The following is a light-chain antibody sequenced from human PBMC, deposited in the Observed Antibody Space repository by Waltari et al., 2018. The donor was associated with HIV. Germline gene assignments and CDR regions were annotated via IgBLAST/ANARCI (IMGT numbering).Light chain of an antibody. CDR2: DVT. CDR3: CSYGGGYTWL. CDR1: NSDIGGYNH. V-gene: IGLV2-11*01. Sequence: HSALTQPRSVSGSPGQAVTISCNGTNSDIGGYNHVSWYQVHSEKVPQVIIYDVTKRPSGVPARISGSKSGNTASLTSSGRQAEDEADYYCCSYGGGYTWLFGGGT. J-gene: IGLJ3*02.